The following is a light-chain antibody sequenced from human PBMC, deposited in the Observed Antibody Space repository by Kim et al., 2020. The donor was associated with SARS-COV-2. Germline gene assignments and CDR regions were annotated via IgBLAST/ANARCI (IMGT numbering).Light chain of an antibody. Sequence: EPASISCRSSQSLRLSSGYKYLDWYMQKPGQPPQLLINLASNRASGVPDRFSGSGSGTDFTLTFSRVKAEDVGVYYCMQALQTPYTFGQGTQLEIK. V-gene: IGKV2-28*01. CDR2: LAS. CDR1: QSLRLSSGYKY. J-gene: IGKJ2*01. CDR3: MQALQTPYT.